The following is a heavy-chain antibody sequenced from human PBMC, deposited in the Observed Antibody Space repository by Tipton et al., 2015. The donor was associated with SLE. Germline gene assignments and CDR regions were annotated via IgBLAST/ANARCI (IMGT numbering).Heavy chain of an antibody. D-gene: IGHD3-3*01. J-gene: IGHJ4*02. CDR3: TTGRILWNY. CDR1: GFTFSSYG. Sequence: SGFTFSSYGMHWVRQAPGKGLEWVAFIRYDGSNKYYADPVKGRFTISRDNSKNTLYLQMNSLKTEDTAVYYCTTGRILWNYWGQGTLVTVSS. CDR2: IRYDGSNK. V-gene: IGHV3-30*02.